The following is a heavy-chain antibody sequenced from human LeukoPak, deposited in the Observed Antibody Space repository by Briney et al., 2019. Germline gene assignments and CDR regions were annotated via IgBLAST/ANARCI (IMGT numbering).Heavy chain of an antibody. J-gene: IGHJ6*02. CDR1: GGTFSSYA. Sequence: SVKVSCKASGGTFSSYAISWVRQAPGQGLEWMGGIIPIFGTANYAQKLQGRVTITADESTSTAYMELSSLRSEDTAVYYCARDEMGWNDYYGMDVWGQGTTVTVSS. CDR3: ARDEMGWNDYYGMDV. V-gene: IGHV1-69*13. CDR2: IIPIFGTA. D-gene: IGHD1-1*01.